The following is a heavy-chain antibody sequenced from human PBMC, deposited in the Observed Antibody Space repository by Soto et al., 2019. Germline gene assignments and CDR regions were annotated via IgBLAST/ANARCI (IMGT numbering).Heavy chain of an antibody. CDR2: ISYDGSNK. J-gene: IGHJ2*01. V-gene: IGHV3-30-3*01. Sequence: QVQLVESGGGVVQPGRSLRLSCAASGFTFSSYAMHWVRQAPGKGLEWVEVISYDGSNKYYADSVTGRFTISRDNSKNPLHLQMNGLRAEDTAVYYCARDRAAAVINWYFDLWGRGTLVTVSS. D-gene: IGHD6-13*01. CDR3: ARDRAAAVINWYFDL. CDR1: GFTFSSYA.